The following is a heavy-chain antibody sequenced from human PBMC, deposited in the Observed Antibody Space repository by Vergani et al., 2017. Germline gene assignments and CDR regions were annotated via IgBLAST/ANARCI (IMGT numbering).Heavy chain of an antibody. CDR2: IRYDASDK. CDR1: GFTLSRYG. J-gene: IGHJ4*02. CDR3: AKDLDFWSGYYTGPDY. V-gene: IGHV3-30*02. Sequence: QVQLVESGGGVVQPGGSLRLSCAASGFTLSRYGMHWVRQAPGKGLEWVAFIRYDASDKYYADSVKGRFTISRDNSKNTLYLQMNSLRAEDTAVYYCAKDLDFWSGYYTGPDYGGQGTLVTVSS. D-gene: IGHD3-3*01.